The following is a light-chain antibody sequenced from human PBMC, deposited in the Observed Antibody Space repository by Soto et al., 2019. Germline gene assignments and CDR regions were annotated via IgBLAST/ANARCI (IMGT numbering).Light chain of an antibody. CDR1: QTISRS. CDR3: QQSDSTPFT. Sequence: DIQMTQSPSSLSAYVGDRVTITCRASQTISRSLHWYQQRPGKGPKLLIYVASTLESGVPSRFSGSGSGTDFTLTISGLQPEDSANYYCQQSDSTPFTFGRGTKVEI. V-gene: IGKV1-39*01. CDR2: VAS. J-gene: IGKJ2*01.